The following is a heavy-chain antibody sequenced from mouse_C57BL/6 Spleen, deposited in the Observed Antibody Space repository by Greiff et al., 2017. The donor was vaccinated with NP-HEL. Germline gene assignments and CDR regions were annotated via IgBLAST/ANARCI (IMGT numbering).Heavy chain of an antibody. D-gene: IGHD2-5*01. CDR1: GYTFTSYW. CDR3: ARHYSNYFDY. CDR2: IDPSDSET. V-gene: IGHV1-52*01. J-gene: IGHJ2*01. Sequence: QVQLQQPGAELVRPGSSVKLSCKASGYTFTSYWMHWVKQRPIQGLEWIGNIDPSDSETHYNQKFKDKATLTVDKSSSTAYMQLSRLTSEDSAVYYCARHYSNYFDYWGQGTTLTVSS.